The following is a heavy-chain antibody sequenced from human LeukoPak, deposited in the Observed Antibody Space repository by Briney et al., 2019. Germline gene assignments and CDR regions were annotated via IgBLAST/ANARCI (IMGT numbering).Heavy chain of an antibody. CDR1: GFSFSYHG. CDR2: VSPPGGGT. V-gene: IGHV3-23*01. D-gene: IGHD7-27*01. J-gene: IGHJ4*02. CDR3: ARVLAWGAFDY. Sequence: GGSLRLSCVASGFSFSYHGMNWVRLAPGKGLEWVSGVSPPGGGTYYADSVKGRFTISRDDSRNTLSLQMNSLRVEDTAVYYCARVLAWGAFDYWGKGILVAVS.